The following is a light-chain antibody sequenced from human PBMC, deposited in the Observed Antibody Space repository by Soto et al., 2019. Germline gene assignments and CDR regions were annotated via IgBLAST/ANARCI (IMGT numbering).Light chain of an antibody. Sequence: DIQLTRSPSFLSASVGDRVTITCRASQGLSSYLAWYQQKPGKAPNLLIYGASTLHSGVPSRFSGSGSGTDFTLTISSLQPEDVATYYCQKYDSAPLTFGGGTKVDIK. CDR1: QGLSSY. CDR2: GAS. V-gene: IGKV1-27*01. J-gene: IGKJ4*01. CDR3: QKYDSAPLT.